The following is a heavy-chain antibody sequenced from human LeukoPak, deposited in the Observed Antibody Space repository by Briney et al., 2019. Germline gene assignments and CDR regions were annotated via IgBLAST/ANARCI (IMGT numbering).Heavy chain of an antibody. CDR2: IKGDGSDT. Sequence: GGSLRLSCAASGFTFSNYCMSWVRQAPGKGLEWVSTIKGDGSDTYYADSVKGRFTISRDNSKNSLYLQMNSLRAEDTAVYYFARSFIAALAMGYWGQGTLVTVSS. CDR1: GFTFSNYC. CDR3: ARSFIAALAMGY. V-gene: IGHV3-7*03. J-gene: IGHJ4*02. D-gene: IGHD6-6*01.